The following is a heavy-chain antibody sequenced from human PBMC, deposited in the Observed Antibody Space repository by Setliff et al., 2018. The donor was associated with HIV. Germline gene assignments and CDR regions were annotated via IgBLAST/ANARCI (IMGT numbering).Heavy chain of an antibody. CDR3: ARIGSGWSVGWFDP. D-gene: IGHD6-13*01. Sequence: SETLSLTCTVSGSGTYYWSWIRQPAGKGLEWNGRVSSRGDTNYNHSLKSLKSRVTMSVDTSKTQFSLKLSSVTAADTAVYYCARIGSGWSVGWFDPWGQGTLVTVSS. CDR2: VSSRGDT. J-gene: IGHJ5*02. CDR1: GSGTYY. V-gene: IGHV4-4*07.